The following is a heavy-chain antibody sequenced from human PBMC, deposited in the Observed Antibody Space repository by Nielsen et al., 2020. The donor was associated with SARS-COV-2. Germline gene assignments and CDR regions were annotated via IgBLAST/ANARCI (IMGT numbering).Heavy chain of an antibody. Sequence: SVKVSCKASGGTFSYCAISWVRQAPGQGLEWMGGINPFFSAPNYAQKFQGRLTINADASMNTAYMELNSLTSADTAMYYCARGEASERWIRFPLDYWGQGTLVTVSS. CDR2: INPFFSAP. CDR1: GGTFSYCA. D-gene: IGHD5-24*01. CDR3: ARGEASERWIRFPLDY. J-gene: IGHJ4*02. V-gene: IGHV1-69*13.